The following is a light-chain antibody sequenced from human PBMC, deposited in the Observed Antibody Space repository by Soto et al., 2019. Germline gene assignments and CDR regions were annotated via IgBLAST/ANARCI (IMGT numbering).Light chain of an antibody. Sequence: EIVLTXSPGTLSLSPGERATLSCRASQSVSSSYLAWYQQKPGQAPRLLIYGASSRATGIPDRFSGSGSGTDFTLTISRLEPEDFAVYYCQQYGSTITFGQGTRLEIK. CDR3: QQYGSTIT. CDR2: GAS. J-gene: IGKJ5*01. CDR1: QSVSSSY. V-gene: IGKV3-20*01.